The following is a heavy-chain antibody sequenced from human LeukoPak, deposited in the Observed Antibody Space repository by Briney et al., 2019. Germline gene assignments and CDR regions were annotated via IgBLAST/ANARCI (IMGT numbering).Heavy chain of an antibody. D-gene: IGHD1-26*01. CDR1: GGSFSGYY. J-gene: IGHJ4*02. V-gene: IGHV4-59*08. CDR3: ARGGGSDIDY. CDR2: IYYSGST. Sequence: SETLSLTCAVYGGSFSGYYWSWIRQPPGKGLEWIGYIYYSGSTNYNPSLKSRVTISVDTSKNQFSLKLSSVTAADTAVYYCARGGGSDIDYWGQGTLVTVSS.